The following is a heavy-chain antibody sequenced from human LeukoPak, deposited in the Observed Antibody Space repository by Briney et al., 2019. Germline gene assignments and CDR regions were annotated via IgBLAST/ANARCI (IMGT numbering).Heavy chain of an antibody. V-gene: IGHV3-23*01. CDR2: IFGSRGST. CDR1: GVTFSIYA. Sequence: GGSLRLSSAASGVTFSIYAMYWVRQAPGKGLWWGSGIFGSRGSTHYADSVKGRFTISRDNSKNTVYLQMNSLRAEDTAVYYCAKTTTAYSSGRFPGWPVDYWGQGTLVTVSS. CDR3: AKTTTAYSSGRFPGWPVDY. D-gene: IGHD6-19*01. J-gene: IGHJ4*02.